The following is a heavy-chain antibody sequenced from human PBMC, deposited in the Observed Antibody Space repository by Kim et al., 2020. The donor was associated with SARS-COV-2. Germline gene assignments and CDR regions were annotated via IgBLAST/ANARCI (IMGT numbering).Heavy chain of an antibody. J-gene: IGHJ4*02. V-gene: IGHV3-30*18. CDR3: AKDRRRSYDYYDSSGYPSPFDY. Sequence: GGSLRLSCAASGFTFSSYGMHWVRQAPGKGLEWVAVISYDGSNKYYADSVKGRFTISRDNSKNTLYLQMNSLRAEDTAVYYCAKDRRRSYDYYDSSGYPSPFDYWGQGTLVTVSS. D-gene: IGHD3-22*01. CDR1: GFTFSSYG. CDR2: ISYDGSNK.